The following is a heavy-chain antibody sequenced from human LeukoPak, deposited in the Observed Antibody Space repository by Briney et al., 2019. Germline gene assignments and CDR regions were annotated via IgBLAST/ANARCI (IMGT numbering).Heavy chain of an antibody. CDR1: GFTFSPHY. V-gene: IGHV3-72*01. D-gene: IGHD3-10*01. CDR3: GDLGSAGTDH. CDR2: IRNKANGYTT. Sequence: GRSLRLSCAASGFTFSPHYMDWVRQSPGQGLEWVGLIRNKANGYTTIYAASVKGRFTISRDDSKNSVYLQMDSLKTEDTAVYYCGDLGSAGTDHWGPGTLVTVSS. J-gene: IGHJ4*02.